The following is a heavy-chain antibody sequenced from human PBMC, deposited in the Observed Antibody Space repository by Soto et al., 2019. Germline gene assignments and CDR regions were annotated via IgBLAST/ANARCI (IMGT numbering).Heavy chain of an antibody. CDR1: GFMFSGYV. J-gene: IGHJ4*02. V-gene: IGHV3-23*01. Sequence: LESGGGPVQPGGSLRLSCAAFGFMFSGYVMNWARQAPGKGLEWVAAITGSGADTDYADSVRGRFTISRDNSRNTVSLQMNSLRVEDTAVYYCPREDGGAPLDYWGQGTLVTVSS. CDR3: PREDGGAPLDY. CDR2: ITGSGADT. D-gene: IGHD2-15*01.